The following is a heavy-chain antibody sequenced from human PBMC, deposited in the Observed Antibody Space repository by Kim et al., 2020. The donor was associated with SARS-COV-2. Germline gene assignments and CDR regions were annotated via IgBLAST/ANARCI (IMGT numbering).Heavy chain of an antibody. D-gene: IGHD6-13*01. CDR3: ASLSSSWYTWFDP. V-gene: IGHV1-8*01. J-gene: IGHJ5*02. Sequence: AKKFQGRVTMTRNTSISTAYMELSSLRSEDTAVYYCASLSSSWYTWFDPWGQGTLVTVSS.